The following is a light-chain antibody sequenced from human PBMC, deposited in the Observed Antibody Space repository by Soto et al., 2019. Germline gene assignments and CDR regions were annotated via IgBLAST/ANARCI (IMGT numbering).Light chain of an antibody. CDR2: EDT. Sequence: QSVLTQPASVSGSPGQSITISCTGTSSDVGSYNLVSWYQQHPGKAPKVMIYEDTKLPSGVSNRFSGSKSGNTASLTISGLQAEDEADYYCCSYAGSSTFVVFGGGTKVTVL. J-gene: IGLJ2*01. CDR1: SSDVGSYNL. CDR3: CSYAGSSTFVV. V-gene: IGLV2-23*02.